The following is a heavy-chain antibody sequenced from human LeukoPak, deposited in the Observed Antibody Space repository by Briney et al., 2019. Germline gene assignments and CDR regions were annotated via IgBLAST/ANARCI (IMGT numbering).Heavy chain of an antibody. J-gene: IGHJ4*02. Sequence: PSETLSLTCAVYGGSFSGYYWSWIRQPPGKGLEWIGEINHSGSTNYNPSLKSRVTISVDTSKNQFSLKLSSVTAADTAVYYCARHRFGHLFDYWGQGTLVIVSS. CDR1: GGSFSGYY. D-gene: IGHD3-16*01. CDR2: INHSGST. V-gene: IGHV4-34*01. CDR3: ARHRFGHLFDY.